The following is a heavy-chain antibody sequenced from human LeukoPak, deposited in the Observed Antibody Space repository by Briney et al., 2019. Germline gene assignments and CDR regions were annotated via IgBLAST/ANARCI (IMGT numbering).Heavy chain of an antibody. CDR3: ARDGGITGTTDY. CDR2: MNPNSGNT. Sequence: ASVKVSCKASGYTFTSYDINWVRQATGQGLEWMGWMNPNSGNTGYAQKFQGRVTITRNTSISTAYMELSSLRSEDTAVYYCARDGGITGTTDYWGQGTLVTVSS. J-gene: IGHJ4*02. V-gene: IGHV1-8*01. D-gene: IGHD1-7*01. CDR1: GYTFTSYD.